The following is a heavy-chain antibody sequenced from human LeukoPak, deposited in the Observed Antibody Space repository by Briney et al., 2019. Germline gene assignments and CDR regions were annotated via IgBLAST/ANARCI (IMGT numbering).Heavy chain of an antibody. V-gene: IGHV3-66*01. J-gene: IGHJ4*02. CDR1: GFTVSSNY. CDR2: IYTAGST. Sequence: GGSLRLSCVVSGFTVSSNYMSWVRQAPGKGLEWVSVIYTAGSTYYADSVKGRFIISRDNSKNTLYLQMNSLRAEDTAVYYCARDRVAYYFDSWGQGTLVTVSS. D-gene: IGHD2-15*01. CDR3: ARDRVAYYFDS.